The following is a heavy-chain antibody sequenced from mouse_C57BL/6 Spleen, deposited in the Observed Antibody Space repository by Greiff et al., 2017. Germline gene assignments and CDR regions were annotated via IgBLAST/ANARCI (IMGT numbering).Heavy chain of an antibody. J-gene: IGHJ2*01. D-gene: IGHD1-1*01. CDR3: TRWGTTIEAKGYFDY. V-gene: IGHV1-81*01. CDR2: MYPRSGTT. Sequence: VQLQQSGAELARPGASVKLSCKASGYTFTSYGISWVKQRTVQGLEWIGEMYPRSGTTYYNEKFKGKATLTADKSSSTAYMELRLLTSEDSAVYFGTRWGTTIEAKGYFDYWGQGTTLTVSS. CDR1: GYTFTSYG.